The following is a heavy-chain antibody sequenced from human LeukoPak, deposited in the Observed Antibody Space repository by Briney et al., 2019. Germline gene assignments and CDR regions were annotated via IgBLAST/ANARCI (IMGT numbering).Heavy chain of an antibody. D-gene: IGHD3-22*01. CDR1: GYSFTDSW. J-gene: IGHJ3*02. Sequence: GESLKISCKGSGYSFTDSWIAWVRQMPGKGLEWMGIIYPGDSDTRYSPSFQGQVTISADKSISTAYLQWSSLKASDTAMYYCARRSDSSGYYSIIGAFDIWGQGTMVTVSS. V-gene: IGHV5-51*01. CDR2: IYPGDSDT. CDR3: ARRSDSSGYYSIIGAFDI.